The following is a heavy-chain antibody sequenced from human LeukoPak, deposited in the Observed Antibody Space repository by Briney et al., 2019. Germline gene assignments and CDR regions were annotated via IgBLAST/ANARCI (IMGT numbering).Heavy chain of an antibody. Sequence: GGSLRLSCAASGFTFSSYSMNWVRQAPGKGLEWVSSISSSSSYIYYADSVKGRFTISRDNAKNSLYLQMNSLRAEDTAVYYCARDAGYYDILTGYYTQYYFDYWGQGTLVTVSS. CDR1: GFTFSSYS. D-gene: IGHD3-9*01. J-gene: IGHJ4*02. CDR2: ISSSSSYI. V-gene: IGHV3-21*01. CDR3: ARDAGYYDILTGYYTQYYFDY.